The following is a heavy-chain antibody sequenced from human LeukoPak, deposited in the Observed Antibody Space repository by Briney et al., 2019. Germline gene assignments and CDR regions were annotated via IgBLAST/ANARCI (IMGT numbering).Heavy chain of an antibody. CDR2: IFGSGST. J-gene: IGHJ4*02. V-gene: IGHV4-4*07. CDR1: GGSISGYY. Sequence: SETLSLTCTVSGGSISGYYWSWIRQPAGKGLEWIGRIFGSGSTTYNPSLKSRVIMSVDTSKNQFSLKLSSVTAADTAVYYCARDLGDRSRAYFVYDYWGQGTLVTVSS. CDR3: ARDLGDRSRAYFVYDY. D-gene: IGHD3-16*01.